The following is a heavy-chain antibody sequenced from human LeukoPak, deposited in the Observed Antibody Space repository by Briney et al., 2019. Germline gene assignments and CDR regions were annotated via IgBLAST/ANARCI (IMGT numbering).Heavy chain of an antibody. CDR2: IYYSGST. CDR3: ARHSPTTFVFPSGYYGMDV. J-gene: IGHJ6*02. D-gene: IGHD3-16*01. V-gene: IGHV4-59*08. CDR1: GGSISSYY. Sequence: PSETLSLTCTVSGGSISSYYWSWIRQPPGKGLEWIGYIYYSGSTNYNPSLKSRVTISVDTSKNQFSLKLSSVTAADTAVYYCARHSPTTFVFPSGYYGMDVWGQGTTVTVSS.